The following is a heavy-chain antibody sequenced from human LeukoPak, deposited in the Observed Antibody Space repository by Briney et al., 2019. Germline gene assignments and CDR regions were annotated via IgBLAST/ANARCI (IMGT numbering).Heavy chain of an antibody. CDR3: ARDRTLYGGKDYYYYGMDV. CDR1: GGSISSYY. D-gene: IGHD4/OR15-4a*01. Sequence: SETLSLTCTVSGGSISSYYWSWIRQPAGKGLEWIGRIYTSGSTNYNPSLKSRVTTSVDTSKNQFSLKLSSVTAADTAVYYCARDRTLYGGKDYYYYGMDVWGQGTTVTVSS. V-gene: IGHV4-4*07. CDR2: IYTSGST. J-gene: IGHJ6*02.